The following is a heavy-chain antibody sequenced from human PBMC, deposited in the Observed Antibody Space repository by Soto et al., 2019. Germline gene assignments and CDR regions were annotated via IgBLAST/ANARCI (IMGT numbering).Heavy chain of an antibody. V-gene: IGHV4-34*01. CDR2: INHSGST. CDR1: GGSFSGYY. CDR3: ARSLMTTVTTNDY. J-gene: IGHJ4*02. Sequence: SETLSLTCGVYGGSFSGYYWSWIRQPPGKGLEWIGEINHSGSTNYNPSLKSRVTISVDTSKNQFSLKLSSVTAADTAVYYCARSLMTTVTTNDYWGQGTLVTVSS. D-gene: IGHD4-17*01.